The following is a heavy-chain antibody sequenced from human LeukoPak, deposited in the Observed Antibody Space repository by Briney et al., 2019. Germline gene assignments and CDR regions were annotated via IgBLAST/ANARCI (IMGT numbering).Heavy chain of an antibody. CDR1: GGTFSSYA. CDR3: ARVASSGNDAFDI. D-gene: IGHD3-10*01. J-gene: IGHJ3*02. Sequence: SVTVSCKASGGTFSSYAISWVRQAPGQGLEWMGRIIPILGIANYAQKFQGRVTITADKSTSTAYMELSSLRSEDTAVYYCARVASSGNDAFDIWGQGTMVTVSS. V-gene: IGHV1-69*04. CDR2: IIPILGIA.